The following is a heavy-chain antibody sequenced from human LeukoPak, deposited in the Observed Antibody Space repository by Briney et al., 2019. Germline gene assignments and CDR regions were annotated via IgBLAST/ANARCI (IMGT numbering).Heavy chain of an antibody. CDR3: AKDYSSGWYRFDY. Sequence: GGSLRLSCAASGFTFSSYAMSWVRQAPGKGLEWVSAISGSGGSTYYAESVKGRFTISRDNSKNTLYLQMNSLRAEDTAVYYCAKDYSSGWYRFDYWGQGTLVTVSS. D-gene: IGHD6-19*01. CDR1: GFTFSSYA. V-gene: IGHV3-23*01. CDR2: ISGSGGST. J-gene: IGHJ4*02.